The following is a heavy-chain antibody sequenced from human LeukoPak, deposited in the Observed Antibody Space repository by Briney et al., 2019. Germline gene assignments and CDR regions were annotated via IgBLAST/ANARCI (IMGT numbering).Heavy chain of an antibody. Sequence: SETLSLTCTVSGGSISSGGYYWTWIRQPPGKGLEWIGYIYYSGSTNYNPSLKSRVTISVDTSKNQFSLKLSSVTAADTAVYYCARAFAATIRIDYWGQGTLVTVSS. V-gene: IGHV4-61*08. CDR3: ARAFAATIRIDY. CDR1: GGSISSGGYY. J-gene: IGHJ4*02. CDR2: IYYSGST. D-gene: IGHD5-24*01.